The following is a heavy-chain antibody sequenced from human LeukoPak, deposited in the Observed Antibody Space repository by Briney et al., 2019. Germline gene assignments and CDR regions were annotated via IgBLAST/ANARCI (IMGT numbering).Heavy chain of an antibody. Sequence: GGSLRLSCAASGFTFSSNAMSWVRQAPGKGLEWVAVISYDGSNKYYADSVKGRFTISRDNSKNTLYLQMNSLRAEDTAVYYCARDSGYPWGQGTLVTVSS. CDR3: ARDSGYP. J-gene: IGHJ4*02. CDR2: ISYDGSNK. CDR1: GFTFSSNA. D-gene: IGHD6-13*01. V-gene: IGHV3-30-3*01.